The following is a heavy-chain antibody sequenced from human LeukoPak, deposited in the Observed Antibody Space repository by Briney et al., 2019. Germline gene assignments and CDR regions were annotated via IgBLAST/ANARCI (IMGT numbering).Heavy chain of an antibody. D-gene: IGHD2-21*02. CDR3: AKGDIVVATTASLDY. CDR1: GFTFSSYA. CDR2: ISGSGGST. V-gene: IGHV3-23*01. J-gene: IGHJ4*02. Sequence: GGSLRLSCAASGFTFSSYAMSWVRQAPGKGLEWVSAISGSGGSTYYADSVKGRFTISRDNSKNTLYLRMNSLRAEDTAVYYCAKGDIVVATTASLDYWGQGTLVTVSS.